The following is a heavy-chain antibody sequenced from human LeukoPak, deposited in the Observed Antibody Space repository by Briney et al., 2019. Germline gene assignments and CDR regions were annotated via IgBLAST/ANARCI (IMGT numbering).Heavy chain of an antibody. CDR2: IYHSGRT. J-gene: IGHJ4*02. V-gene: IGHV4-30-2*01. Sequence: SETLSLACAVSGGSISSGDYSWSWIRQPPGKGLEWIGYIYHSGRTFYNPSLKSRVTISVDTSKNQISLEVTSVTAADTAVYYCARDGGYGHYDYWGRGTLVTVSS. CDR1: GGSISSGDYS. D-gene: IGHD5-18*01. CDR3: ARDGGYGHYDY.